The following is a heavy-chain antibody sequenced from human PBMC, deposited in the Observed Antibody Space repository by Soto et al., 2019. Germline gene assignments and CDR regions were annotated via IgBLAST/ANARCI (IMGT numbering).Heavy chain of an antibody. CDR1: GYTFTGYY. Sequence: ASVKVSCKASGYTFTGYYIHWVRQAPGQGLEWMGWIIPDSGATNYTQKFQGRVTMTSETSTNTAFLELSRLRSDDTAVYFCARGVRISIFGAINWLDPWGQGTLVTVSS. V-gene: IGHV1-2*02. CDR3: ARGVRISIFGAINWLDP. CDR2: IIPDSGAT. J-gene: IGHJ5*02. D-gene: IGHD3-3*01.